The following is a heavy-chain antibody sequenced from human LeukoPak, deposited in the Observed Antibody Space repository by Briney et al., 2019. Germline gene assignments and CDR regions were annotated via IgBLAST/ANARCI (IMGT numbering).Heavy chain of an antibody. J-gene: IGHJ4*02. CDR1: GFTFSDYY. D-gene: IGHD6-19*01. V-gene: IGHV3-11*01. Sequence: GGSLRLSCEASGFTFSDYYMSWIRQAPGKGLEWVSYISSSASSRYYVDSVKGRFTISRDNSKNTLYLQMNSLRAEDTAVYYCAKGRIYRAVTGFDYWGQGTLVTVSS. CDR2: ISSSASSR. CDR3: AKGRIYRAVTGFDY.